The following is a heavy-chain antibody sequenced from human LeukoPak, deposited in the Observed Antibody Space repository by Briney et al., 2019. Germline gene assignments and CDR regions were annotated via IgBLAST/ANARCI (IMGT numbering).Heavy chain of an antibody. D-gene: IGHD1-26*01. CDR1: GYTFTSYY. V-gene: IGHV1-46*01. J-gene: IGHJ5*02. CDR2: INPSGSST. CDR3: ARDNSVGDTAWWFDP. Sequence: ASVKVSCKASGYTFTSYYMHWVRQAPGQGLEWMGLINPSGSSTSYAQKFQGRLSLTRDMSTSTDYMELSSLRSEDTAVYYCARDNSVGDTAWWFDPWGQGTLVTVSS.